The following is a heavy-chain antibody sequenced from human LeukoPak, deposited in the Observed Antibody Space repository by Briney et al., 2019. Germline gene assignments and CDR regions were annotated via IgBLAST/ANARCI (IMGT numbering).Heavy chain of an antibody. CDR1: KFTFSTYW. D-gene: IGHD1-26*01. J-gene: IGHJ4*02. CDR2: IKQDGSEK. CDR3: ARRRYSGSSQHFDY. Sequence: GGSLRLSCAASKFTFSTYWMSWVRQAPGKGLEWVANIKQDGSEKYYVDSVKGRFTISRDNAKNSLYLQMNSLRAEDTAVYYCARRRYSGSSQHFDYWGLGTLVTVSS. V-gene: IGHV3-7*01.